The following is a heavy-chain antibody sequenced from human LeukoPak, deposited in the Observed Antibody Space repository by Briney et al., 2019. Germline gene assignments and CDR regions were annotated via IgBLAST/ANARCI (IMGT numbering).Heavy chain of an antibody. CDR2: ISRSSNSI. Sequence: GGSLRLSCAASGFTFSSYGMHWVRQAPGKGLEWVSYISRSSNSIYYADSVKGRFTISRDNAENSLYLQMSSRRPEDTAMYYCARETHSGSGGPDYWGQGTLVTVSS. D-gene: IGHD3-10*01. CDR1: GFTFSSYG. V-gene: IGHV3-21*01. J-gene: IGHJ4*02. CDR3: ARETHSGSGGPDY.